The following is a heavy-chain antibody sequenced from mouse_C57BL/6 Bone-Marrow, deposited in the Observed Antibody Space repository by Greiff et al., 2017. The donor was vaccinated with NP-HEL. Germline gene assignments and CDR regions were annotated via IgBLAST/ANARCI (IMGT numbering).Heavy chain of an antibody. CDR3: ARNLLWYEDYAMDY. CDR2: ISDGGSYT. J-gene: IGHJ4*01. Sequence: EVQVVESGGGLVKPGGSLKLSCAASGFTFSSYAMSWVRQTPEKRLEWVATISDGGSYTYYPDNVKGRFTISRDNAKNNLYLQMSHLKSEDTAMYYCARNLLWYEDYAMDYWGQGTSVTVSS. D-gene: IGHD2-1*01. CDR1: GFTFSSYA. V-gene: IGHV5-4*01.